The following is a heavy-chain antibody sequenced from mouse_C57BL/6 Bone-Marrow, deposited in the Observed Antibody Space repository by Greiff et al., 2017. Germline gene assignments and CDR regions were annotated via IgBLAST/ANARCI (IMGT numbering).Heavy chain of an antibody. CDR1: GYTFTSYW. J-gene: IGHJ3*01. Sequence: QVQLQQPGAELVKPGASVKVSCKASGYTFTSYWMHWVKQRPGQGLEGIGRIHPSDSDTNYNQKFKGKATLTVDKSSSTAYMLLSSLASEDSAVYYCAIQRGSSYWGQGTRITVSA. CDR3: AIQRGSSY. V-gene: IGHV1-74*01. CDR2: IHPSDSDT.